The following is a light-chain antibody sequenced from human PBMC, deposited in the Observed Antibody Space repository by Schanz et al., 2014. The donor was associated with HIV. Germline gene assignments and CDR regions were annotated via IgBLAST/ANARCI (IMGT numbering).Light chain of an antibody. J-gene: IGLJ1*01. CDR1: RSNIGARYD. CDR3: AAWDDSLKGFV. Sequence: QSVLTQPPSVSGAPGQRVNISCTGSRSNIGARYDVHWYQQLPGTAPKLLIYGNINRPSGVPDRFSGSKSGTSASLAISGLQSEDEADYSCAAWDDSLKGFVFGTGTKLTVL. CDR2: GNI. V-gene: IGLV1-40*01.